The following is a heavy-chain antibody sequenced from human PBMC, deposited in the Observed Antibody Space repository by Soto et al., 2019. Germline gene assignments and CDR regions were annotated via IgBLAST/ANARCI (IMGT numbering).Heavy chain of an antibody. D-gene: IGHD5-12*01. V-gene: IGHV3-23*01. CDR3: AKDRATPAVATFGY. Sequence: EVQLLESGGGLVQPGGSLRLSCAASGFTFSSYAMSWVRQAPGKGLEWVSAISGSGGSTYYADSVKGRFTISRDNSKKTLYRQMSSLRAEDRAVYYCAKDRATPAVATFGYWGQGTLVTVSS. CDR2: ISGSGGST. CDR1: GFTFSSYA. J-gene: IGHJ4*02.